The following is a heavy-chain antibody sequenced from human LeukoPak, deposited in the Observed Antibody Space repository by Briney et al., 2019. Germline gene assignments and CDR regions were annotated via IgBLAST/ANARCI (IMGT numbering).Heavy chain of an antibody. Sequence: GGSLRLSCAASGFTFSSYAMSWVRQAPGKGLEWVSAISGSGGSTYYADSVKGRFTISRDNSKNTLYLQMNSLRAEDTAVYYCAKGSRLRFLEWSYPPDYWGQGTLVTVSS. J-gene: IGHJ4*02. V-gene: IGHV3-23*01. CDR2: ISGSGGST. D-gene: IGHD3-3*01. CDR1: GFTFSSYA. CDR3: AKGSRLRFLEWSYPPDY.